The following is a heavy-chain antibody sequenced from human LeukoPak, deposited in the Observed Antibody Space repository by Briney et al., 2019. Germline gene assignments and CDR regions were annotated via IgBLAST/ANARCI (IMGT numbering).Heavy chain of an antibody. CDR1: GFTVSSNY. Sequence: GGSLRLSCAASGFTVSSNYMSWVRQAPGKGLEWVSVIYSGGSTYYAGSVKGRFTISRDNSKNTLYLQMNSLRAEDTAVYYCARYSYVRGYFDYWGQGTLVTVSS. V-gene: IGHV3-53*01. J-gene: IGHJ4*02. CDR3: ARYSYVRGYFDY. CDR2: IYSGGST. D-gene: IGHD5-18*01.